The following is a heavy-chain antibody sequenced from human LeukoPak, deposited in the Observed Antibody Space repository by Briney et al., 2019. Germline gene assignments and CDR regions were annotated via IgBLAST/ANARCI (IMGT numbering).Heavy chain of an antibody. Sequence: SQTLSLTCTVSGGSISSGSYYWSWIRQPAGKGLEWIGRIYTSGSTNYNPSLKSRVTISVDTSKNQFSLKLSSVTAADTAVYYCARDLWKGYDSSTVGYWGQGTLVTVSS. V-gene: IGHV4-61*02. CDR3: ARDLWKGYDSSTVGY. CDR2: IYTSGST. J-gene: IGHJ4*02. D-gene: IGHD3-22*01. CDR1: GGSISSGSYY.